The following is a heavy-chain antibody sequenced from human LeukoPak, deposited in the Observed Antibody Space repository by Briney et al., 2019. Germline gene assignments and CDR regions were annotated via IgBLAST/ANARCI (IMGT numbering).Heavy chain of an antibody. CDR1: GFTFSSYA. Sequence: PGGSLRLSCAASGFTFSSYAMHWVRQAPGKGLEWVAVISYDGSNKYYADSVKGRFTISRDNSKNTLYLQMNSLRAEDTAVYYCARGGRGYEDAFAIWGQGTMVTVSS. J-gene: IGHJ3*02. D-gene: IGHD3-22*01. CDR2: ISYDGSNK. V-gene: IGHV3-30*04. CDR3: ARGGRGYEDAFAI.